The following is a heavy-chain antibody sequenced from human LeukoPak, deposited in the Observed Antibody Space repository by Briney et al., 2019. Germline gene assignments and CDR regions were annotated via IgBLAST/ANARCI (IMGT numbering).Heavy chain of an antibody. Sequence: SQTLSLTCTVSGGSISSGGYYWSWIRQHPGKGLEWIGYIYYSGTTYTNPTLKSRVTISVDTSKNQFSLKLSSVTAADTAVYYCAGGDPYYFDYWGQGTLVTVSS. CDR3: AGGDPYYFDY. V-gene: IGHV4-31*03. CDR2: IYYSGTT. J-gene: IGHJ4*02. CDR1: GGSISSGGYY. D-gene: IGHD2-21*02.